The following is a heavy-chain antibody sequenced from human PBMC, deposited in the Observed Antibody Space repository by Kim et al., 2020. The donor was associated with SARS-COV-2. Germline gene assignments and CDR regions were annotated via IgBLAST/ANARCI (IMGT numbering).Heavy chain of an antibody. CDR2: INRDGSAE. CDR3: ARVAGDDTTSTPHL. J-gene: IGHJ1*01. CDR1: GFTFSKSR. D-gene: IGHD4-17*01. Sequence: GGSLRLSCVASGFTFSKSRMSWVRQAPGKALEWVANINRDGSAEYYPGSVKGRFVISRDNAKNSLSLQMTNLRPEDTAVYYCARVAGDDTTSTPHLGG. V-gene: IGHV3-7*01.